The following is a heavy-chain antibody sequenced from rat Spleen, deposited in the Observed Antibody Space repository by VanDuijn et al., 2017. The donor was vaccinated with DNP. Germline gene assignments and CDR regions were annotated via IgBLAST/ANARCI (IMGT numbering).Heavy chain of an antibody. J-gene: IGHJ2*01. V-gene: IGHV5-22*01. CDR3: ARHVLPLRVWDY. Sequence: EVQLVESGGGLVQPGRSLKLSCAASGFTFSDSYMAWVRQAPTKGLEWVAYISYDGRSDYRGDSVKGRFTISRDNAKSTLYLQMNSLRSEDMATYYCARHVLPLRVWDYWGQGVIVTVSS. D-gene: IGHD1-4*01. CDR2: ISYDGRSD. CDR1: GFTFSDSY.